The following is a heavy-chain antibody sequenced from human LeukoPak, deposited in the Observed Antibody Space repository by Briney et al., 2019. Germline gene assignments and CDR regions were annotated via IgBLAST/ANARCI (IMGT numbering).Heavy chain of an antibody. Sequence: PGGSLRLSCAASGFTFRSYAMSWVRQAPGKGLGWVSDIGESGGSTHYADSVKGRFTISRDNSKNTLYLQMNTLRAEDTAVYFCAKIRGYTYGFGDYWGQGILVTVSS. CDR2: IGESGGST. V-gene: IGHV3-23*01. J-gene: IGHJ4*02. CDR3: AKIRGYTYGFGDY. CDR1: GFTFRSYA. D-gene: IGHD5-18*01.